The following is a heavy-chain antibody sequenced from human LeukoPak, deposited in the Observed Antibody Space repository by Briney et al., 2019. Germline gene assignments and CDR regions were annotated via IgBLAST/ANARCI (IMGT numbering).Heavy chain of an antibody. V-gene: IGHV4-39*01. D-gene: IGHD6-19*01. CDR3: ARNQYSSGSRENWFDP. CDR2: IYYSGST. Sequence: SETLSLTCTVSGGSISSSSYYWGWIRQPPGKGLEWIGSIYYSGSTYYNPSLKSRVTISVDTSKNQFSLKLSSVTAADTAVYYCARNQYSSGSRENWFDPWGQGTLVTVSS. CDR1: GGSISSSSYY. J-gene: IGHJ5*02.